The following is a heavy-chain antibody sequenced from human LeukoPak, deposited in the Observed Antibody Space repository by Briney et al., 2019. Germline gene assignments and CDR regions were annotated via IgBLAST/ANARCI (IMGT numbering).Heavy chain of an antibody. J-gene: IGHJ4*02. CDR3: AKDLAGYFDY. CDR2: ISAAGDST. CDR1: GFSFSTYV. V-gene: IGHV3-23*01. D-gene: IGHD3-10*01. Sequence: GGSLRLSCAASGFSFSTYVMTWVRQAPGKGLEWVSTISAAGDSTYYSDSVKGRFTVSRDNSKNTLYLQMNSLRAEDTAVYYCAKDLAGYFDYWGQGTLVTVSS.